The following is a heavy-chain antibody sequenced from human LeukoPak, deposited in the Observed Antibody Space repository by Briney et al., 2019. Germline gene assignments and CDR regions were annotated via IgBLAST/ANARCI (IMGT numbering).Heavy chain of an antibody. D-gene: IGHD5-12*01. CDR3: ARGNVDIVATIFSRWEGPDY. Sequence: QAGGSLRLSCAASEFTFSSYGMSWVRQAPGKGLEWVSYISSSGSTIYYADSVKGRFTIPRDNAKNSLYLQMNSLRAEDTAVYYCARGNVDIVATIFSRWEGPDYWGQGTLVTVSS. CDR1: EFTFSSYG. J-gene: IGHJ4*02. CDR2: ISSSGSTI. V-gene: IGHV3-48*04.